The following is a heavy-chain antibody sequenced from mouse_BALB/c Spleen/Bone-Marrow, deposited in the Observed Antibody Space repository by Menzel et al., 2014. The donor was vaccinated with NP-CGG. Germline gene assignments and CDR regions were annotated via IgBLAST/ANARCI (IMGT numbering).Heavy chain of an antibody. CDR3: ARGNGYHFDY. V-gene: IGHV3-8*02. CDR1: GDSITSSY. CDR2: ISYSGNA. Sequence: EVNVVESGPSLVKPSQTLSLTCSVTGDSITSSYWNWIRKFPGIKLEYMGYISYSGNAYYNPSLKSRISLTRDTSKNQYYLQLNSVTTEDTATYFCARGNGYHFDYWGQGTTLTVSS. J-gene: IGHJ2*01. D-gene: IGHD1-2*01.